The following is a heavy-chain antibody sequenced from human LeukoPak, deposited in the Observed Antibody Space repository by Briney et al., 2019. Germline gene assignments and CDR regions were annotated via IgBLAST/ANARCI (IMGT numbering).Heavy chain of an antibody. CDR3: ARESLRCGHYVRTTAEIDY. CDR2: IIPILGIA. V-gene: IGHV1-69*04. Sequence: ASVKVSFKSSGCTFSSYAISWGRQAPGQGLEWMGRIIPILGIANYPQKFQGRVTITAYKYTSTTYMELSSLTFEDTAVYYCARESLRCGHYVRTTAEIDYWGQGTLVSVSS. D-gene: IGHD2/OR15-2a*01. J-gene: IGHJ4*02. CDR1: GCTFSSYA.